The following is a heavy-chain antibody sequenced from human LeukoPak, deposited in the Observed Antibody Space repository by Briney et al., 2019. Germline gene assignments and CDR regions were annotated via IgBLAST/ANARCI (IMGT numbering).Heavy chain of an antibody. CDR2: IKQDGSKK. Sequence: GGSLRLSCAASGFTVSSTYMSWVRQVPGKGLEWVANIKQDGSKKSYVDSVKGRFTISRDNAKNSLYLQMNSLRAEDTAIYYCTRVGYIDEGIDYWGQGTLVTVSS. CDR1: GFTVSSTY. J-gene: IGHJ4*02. CDR3: TRVGYIDEGIDY. V-gene: IGHV3-7*04. D-gene: IGHD5-24*01.